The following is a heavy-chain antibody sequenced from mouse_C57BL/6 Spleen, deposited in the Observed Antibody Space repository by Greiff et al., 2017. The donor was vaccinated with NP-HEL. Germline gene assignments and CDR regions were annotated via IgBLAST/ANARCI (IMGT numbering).Heavy chain of an antibody. CDR3: TPEGYDDY. CDR1: GFNIKDYY. CDR2: IDPEDGDT. Sequence: DVQLQESGAELVRPGASVKLSCTASGFNIKDYYMHWVKQRPEQGLEWIGRIDPEDGDTEYAPKFQGKATMTADTSSTTAYLQLSSLTSEDTAVYYCTPEGYDDYWGQGTTLTVSS. D-gene: IGHD2-2*01. J-gene: IGHJ2*01. V-gene: IGHV14-1*01.